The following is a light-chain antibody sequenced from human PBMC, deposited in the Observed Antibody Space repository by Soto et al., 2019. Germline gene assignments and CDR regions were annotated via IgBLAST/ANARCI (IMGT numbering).Light chain of an antibody. V-gene: IGKV3-20*01. CDR3: QQYESSRT. J-gene: IGKJ1*01. Sequence: EIVLTQSPGTLSLSPGERATLSCRASQSISGTFFAWYQQKPGQAPRPHIYGASRSAVGVPDRFSGSGSGTEFTLTIIRLEPEDFAVYYCQQYESSRTFGQGTKVDIK. CDR2: GAS. CDR1: QSISGTF.